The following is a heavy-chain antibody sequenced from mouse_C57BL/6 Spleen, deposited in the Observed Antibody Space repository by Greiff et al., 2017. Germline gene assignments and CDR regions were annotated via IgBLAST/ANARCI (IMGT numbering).Heavy chain of an antibody. CDR3: ARGAYYGSSSAWFAY. J-gene: IGHJ3*01. V-gene: IGHV1-55*01. Sequence: QVQLQQSGAELVKPGASVKMSCKASGYTFTSYWITWVKQRPGQGLEWIGDIYPGSGSTNYNEKFKSKATLTVDTSSSTAYMQLSSLTSEDSAVYYCARGAYYGSSSAWFAYWGQGTLVTVSA. CDR2: IYPGSGST. D-gene: IGHD1-1*01. CDR1: GYTFTSYW.